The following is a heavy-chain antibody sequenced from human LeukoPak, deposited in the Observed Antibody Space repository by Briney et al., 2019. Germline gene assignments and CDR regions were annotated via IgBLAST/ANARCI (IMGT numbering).Heavy chain of an antibody. J-gene: IGHJ3*02. D-gene: IGHD3-22*01. CDR2: IYYSGST. V-gene: IGHV4-39*07. CDR1: GGSISSSSYY. CDR3: AREPMIVVAMGAFDI. Sequence: SETLSLTCTVSGGSISSSSYYWGWIRQPPGKGLEWIGSIYYSGSTYYNPSLKSRVTISVDTSKNQFSLKLSSVTAADTAVYYCAREPMIVVAMGAFDIWGQGTMVTVSS.